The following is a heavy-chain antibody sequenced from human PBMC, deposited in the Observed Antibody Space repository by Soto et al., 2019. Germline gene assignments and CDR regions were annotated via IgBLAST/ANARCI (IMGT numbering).Heavy chain of an antibody. D-gene: IGHD5-18*01. CDR1: CYTFTSYG. CDR2: ISAYNGNT. J-gene: IGHJ6*02. V-gene: IGHV1-18*01. Sequence: SAKVSFKASCYTFTSYGISWVRQAPGQGLEWMGWISAYNGNTNYAQKLQGRVTMTTDTSTSTAYMELRSLRSDDTAVYYCARAPWSRYSYGYWYYYGMDVWGQGTTVTVSS. CDR3: ARAPWSRYSYGYWYYYGMDV.